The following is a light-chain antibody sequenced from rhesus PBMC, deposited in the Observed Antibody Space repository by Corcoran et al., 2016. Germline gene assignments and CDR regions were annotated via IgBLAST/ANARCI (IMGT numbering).Light chain of an antibody. CDR1: QGVSNW. CDR3: QQHDDFSLT. CDR2: RTS. V-gene: IGKV1-69*01. Sequence: DIQVTQSPSSLSASIGDRVTITCRGSQGVSNWLAWFQQKPGKAPSLLIYRTSILEPGVPSRFSGSTSRTDFTLTISSRQPEDIATYFCQQHDDFSLTFGGGTKIGIK. J-gene: IGKJ4*01.